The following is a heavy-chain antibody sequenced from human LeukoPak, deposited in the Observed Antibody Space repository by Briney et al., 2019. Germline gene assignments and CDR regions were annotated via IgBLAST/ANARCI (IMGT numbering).Heavy chain of an antibody. V-gene: IGHV3-48*03. CDR1: GFTFSSYE. Sequence: WGSLRLSCAASGFTFSSYEMNWVRQAPGKGLEWVSYISSSGSTIYYADSVKGRFTISRDNAKNSLYLQMNSLRAEDTAVYYCATTRRLRLDPAPKYFQHWGQGTLVTVSS. CDR2: ISSSGSTI. CDR3: ATTRRLRLDPAPKYFQH. J-gene: IGHJ1*01.